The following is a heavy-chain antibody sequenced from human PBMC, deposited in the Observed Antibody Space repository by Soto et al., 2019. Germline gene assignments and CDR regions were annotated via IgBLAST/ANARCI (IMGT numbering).Heavy chain of an antibody. D-gene: IGHD5-18*01. J-gene: IGHJ5*02. CDR3: ARRIQLWAQNWFDP. CDR1: GYTFTSYG. CDR2: ISAYNGKT. V-gene: IGHV1-18*01. Sequence: GASVKVSCKASGYTFTSYGISWVRQAPGQRLEWMGWISAYNGKTNYAQKLQGRVTMTTDTSTSTAYMELRSLRSDDTAVYFCARRIQLWAQNWFDPWGQGTLVTVSS.